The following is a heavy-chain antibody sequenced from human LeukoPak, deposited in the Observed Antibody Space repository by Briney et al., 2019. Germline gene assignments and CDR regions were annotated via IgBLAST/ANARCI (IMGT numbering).Heavy chain of an antibody. V-gene: IGHV3-66*01. CDR1: GFTFSTYG. J-gene: IGHJ6*03. CDR2: IYSGGST. CDR3: ARSNYYMDV. Sequence: GGSLRLSCVASGFTFSTYGMSWVRQAPGKGLEWVSVIYSGGSTYYADSVKGRFTISRDNSKNTLYLQMNSLRAEDTAVYYCARSNYYMDVWGKGTTVTISS.